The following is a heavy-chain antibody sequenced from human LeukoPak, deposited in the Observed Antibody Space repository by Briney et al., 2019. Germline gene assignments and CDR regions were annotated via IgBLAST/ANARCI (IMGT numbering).Heavy chain of an antibody. CDR1: GYTFTGYY. J-gene: IGHJ4*02. CDR2: INTNSGDT. D-gene: IGHD7-27*01. CDR3: ARDPTRGDLSVY. Sequence: ASVKVSCKASGYTFTGYYIHWVRQAPGQGLEWMGWINTNSGDTNYAQQFQGRVIMTRDTSISTAYMELSRVRPDDTALYYCARDPTRGDLSVYWGQGTQVTVSS. V-gene: IGHV1-2*02.